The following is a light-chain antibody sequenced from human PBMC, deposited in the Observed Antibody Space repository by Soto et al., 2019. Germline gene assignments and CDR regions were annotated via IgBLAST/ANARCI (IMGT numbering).Light chain of an antibody. J-gene: IGKJ1*01. Sequence: DIQMTQSPAALSSSVGDMIAITCRASQSIITYLALYQQKPGKAPKLLIYKASSLESGVPSRFSGSGPGTEFTLTISSLQPDDFATYYCQQYNSYRWTFGLGPKVDIK. CDR1: QSIITY. V-gene: IGKV1-5*03. CDR3: QQYNSYRWT. CDR2: KAS.